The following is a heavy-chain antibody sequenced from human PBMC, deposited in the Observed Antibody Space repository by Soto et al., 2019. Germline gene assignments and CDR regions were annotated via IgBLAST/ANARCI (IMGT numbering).Heavy chain of an antibody. J-gene: IGHJ6*03. V-gene: IGHV4-39*01. Sequence: QLQLQESGPGLVKPSETLSLTCTVSGGSISSSSYYWGWIRQHPGKGLEWIGSIYYSGSTYYNPSLKSRVTISVDTSKNQFSLKLSSVNAADTAVYYCASSSGGDYVLGYYYYYYMDVWGKGTTVTVSS. CDR2: IYYSGST. CDR1: GGSISSSSYY. CDR3: ASSSGGDYVLGYYYYYYMDV. D-gene: IGHD4-17*01.